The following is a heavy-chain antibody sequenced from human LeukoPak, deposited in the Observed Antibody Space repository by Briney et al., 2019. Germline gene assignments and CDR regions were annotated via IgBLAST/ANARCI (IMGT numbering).Heavy chain of an antibody. CDR3: ARGYDCSGGSCYSPDAFDI. J-gene: IGHJ3*02. CDR2: IYHSGST. D-gene: IGHD2-15*01. V-gene: IGHV4-38-2*01. CDR1: GYSISSGYY. Sequence: PSETLSLTCAVSGYSISSGYYWGWIRQPPGKGLEWIGSIYHSGSTYYNPSLKSRVTISVDTSKNQFSLKLSSVTAADTAVYYCARGYDCSGGSCYSPDAFDIWGQGTMVTVSS.